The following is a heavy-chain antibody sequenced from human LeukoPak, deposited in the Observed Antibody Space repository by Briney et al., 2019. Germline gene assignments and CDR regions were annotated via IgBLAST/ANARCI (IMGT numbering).Heavy chain of an antibody. CDR2: ISGSGGST. CDR1: GFTLSNYN. D-gene: IGHD6-13*01. V-gene: IGHV3-23*01. J-gene: IGHJ4*02. CDR3: AKDSSWYLH. Sequence: GGSLRLSCAASGFTLSNYNMNWVRQAPGKGLEWVSAISGSGGSTYYADSVKGRFTISRDNSKNTLYLQMNSLRAEDTAVYYCAKDSSWYLHWGQGTLVTVSS.